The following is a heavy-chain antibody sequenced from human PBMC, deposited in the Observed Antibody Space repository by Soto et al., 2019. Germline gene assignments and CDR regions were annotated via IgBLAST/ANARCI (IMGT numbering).Heavy chain of an antibody. J-gene: IGHJ4*02. V-gene: IGHV4-59*01. CDR3: AREKEVVVGATDQ. Sequence: SETLSLTCTVSNGSLSINYWSWIRDSPGKGLEWIGNIYYSGSTNYNPSLKSRVTMSVDTSKNQFTLKLSSVTAADTAVYYCAREKEVVVGATDQWGQGTLVTVSS. CDR1: NGSLSINY. CDR2: IYYSGST. D-gene: IGHD1-26*01.